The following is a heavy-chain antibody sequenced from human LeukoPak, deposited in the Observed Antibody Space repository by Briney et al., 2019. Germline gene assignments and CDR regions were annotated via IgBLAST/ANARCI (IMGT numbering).Heavy chain of an antibody. CDR3: ARVRTLLFEQLWGVPYYFDF. J-gene: IGHJ4*02. Sequence: TSSETLSLTCTVSGGSISSYYWSWIRQPAGKGLEWIGRIYTSGSTNYNPSLKSRVTISVDTSKNQFSLHLSSVTAADTAVYYCARVRTLLFEQLWGVPYYFDFWSQGTLVTVSS. CDR2: IYTSGST. D-gene: IGHD2/OR15-2a*01. CDR1: GGSISSYY. V-gene: IGHV4-4*07.